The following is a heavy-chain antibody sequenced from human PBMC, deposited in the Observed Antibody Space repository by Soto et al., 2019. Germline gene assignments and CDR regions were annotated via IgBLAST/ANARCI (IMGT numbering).Heavy chain of an antibody. V-gene: IGHV3-23*01. CDR3: AKSDIVVVVAATAFDAFDI. Sequence: GGSLRLSCAASGFTFSSYAMSWVRQAPGKGLEWVSAISGSGGSTYYADSVKGRFTISRDNSKNTLYLQMNSLRAEDTAVYYCAKSDIVVVVAATAFDAFDIWGQGTMVTVSS. CDR2: ISGSGGST. CDR1: GFTFSSYA. J-gene: IGHJ3*02. D-gene: IGHD2-15*01.